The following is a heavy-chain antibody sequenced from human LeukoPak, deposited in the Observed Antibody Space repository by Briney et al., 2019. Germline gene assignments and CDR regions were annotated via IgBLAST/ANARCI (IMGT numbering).Heavy chain of an antibody. CDR3: IPRGYEAPNYYYMDV. J-gene: IGHJ6*03. Sequence: PGGSVRLSCAASGFTLEDYAMHWVRQAPGEGLEGGSGICWNSGSIGYADSVKGRFTISRDNAKNSLYLQMNSLRAEDTALYYCIPRGYEAPNYYYMDVWGKGTTVTVSS. V-gene: IGHV3-9*01. CDR1: GFTLEDYA. CDR2: ICWNSGSI. D-gene: IGHD5-12*01.